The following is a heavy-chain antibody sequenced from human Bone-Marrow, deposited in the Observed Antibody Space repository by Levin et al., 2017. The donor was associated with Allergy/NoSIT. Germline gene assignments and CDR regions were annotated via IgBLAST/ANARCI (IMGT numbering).Heavy chain of an antibody. D-gene: IGHD2-2*01. CDR3: ARGGCSSTSCLDY. Sequence: GGSLRLSCAASGFTFSRYYMHWVRHAPGKGLVWVSRITLDVTDTYYADSVKGRFTISRDNAENTLFLQMNSLRAEDTAIYYCARGGCSSTSCLDYWGQGILVTVSS. V-gene: IGHV3-74*01. CDR2: ITLDVTDT. J-gene: IGHJ4*02. CDR1: GFTFSRYY.